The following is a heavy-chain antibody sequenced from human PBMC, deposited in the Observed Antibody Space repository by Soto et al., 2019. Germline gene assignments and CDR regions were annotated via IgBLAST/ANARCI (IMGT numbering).Heavy chain of an antibody. Sequence: GGSLRLACAASGFTFTTYWMHWVRQVPGKGLVWVSRINGDGSSTTYADSVKGRFTISRDNAKNTLYLQMNSLRAEDTAVYYCTRGPRASSTGTGAHWGQGTLVTVSS. J-gene: IGHJ4*02. CDR1: GFTFTTYW. V-gene: IGHV3-74*01. CDR2: INGDGSST. CDR3: TRGPRASSTGTGAH. D-gene: IGHD1-1*01.